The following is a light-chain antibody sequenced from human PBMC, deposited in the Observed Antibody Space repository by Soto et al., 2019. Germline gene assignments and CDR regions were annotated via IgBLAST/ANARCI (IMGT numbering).Light chain of an antibody. J-gene: IGKJ1*01. CDR2: DAY. V-gene: IGKV3-15*01. CDR1: QSISSN. Sequence: EVVMSQSPATLSVSPGDGATLSCRASQSISSNLAWYQQIPGQPPRLLIYDAYTRATGIPARFSGSGSGTEFTLTITSLQSEDFAIYFCQQYNNWPRTFGHGTKVDIK. CDR3: QQYNNWPRT.